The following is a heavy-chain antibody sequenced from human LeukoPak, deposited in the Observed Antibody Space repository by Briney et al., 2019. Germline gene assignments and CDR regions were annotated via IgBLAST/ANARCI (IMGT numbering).Heavy chain of an antibody. CDR1: GASVSTHY. Sequence: SETLSLTCTVSGASVSTHYWTWVRQPPGKGLEWIGYIYYTGTTNYNPSLQSRLTISVDTSQNQFPLQLSSVTAADTAVYYCARGPVRGRGYGYYSYYMDVWGKGTTVTVSS. J-gene: IGHJ6*03. D-gene: IGHD5-12*01. CDR2: IYYTGTT. CDR3: ARGPVRGRGYGYYSYYMDV. V-gene: IGHV4-59*02.